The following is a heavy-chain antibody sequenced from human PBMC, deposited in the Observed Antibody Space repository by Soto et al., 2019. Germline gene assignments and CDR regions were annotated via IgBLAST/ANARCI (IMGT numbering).Heavy chain of an antibody. CDR2: IWYDGSNK. J-gene: IGHJ6*02. CDR1: GFTFSSYG. Sequence: GGSLRLSCAASGFTFSSYGMHWVRQAPGKGLEWVAVIWYDGSNKYYADSVKGRFTISRDNSKNTLYLQMNSLRAEDTAVYYCARDCYDFWSGYEALLDRLLRSSSPYYYGMDVWGQGTTVTVSS. CDR3: ARDCYDFWSGYEALLDRLLRSSSPYYYGMDV. V-gene: IGHV3-33*01. D-gene: IGHD3-3*01.